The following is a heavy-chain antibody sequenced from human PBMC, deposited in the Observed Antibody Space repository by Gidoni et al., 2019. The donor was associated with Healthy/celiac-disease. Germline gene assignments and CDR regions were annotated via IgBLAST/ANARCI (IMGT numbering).Heavy chain of an antibody. Sequence: QVQLQESGPGLVKPSQTLSLTCTVSGGSISSGGYYWSWIRQHPGKGLEGIGYIYYSGSTYYNPSLKSRVTISVDTSKNQFSPKLSSVTSADTAVYYCARRRMGYYYDSSGLFDYWGQGTLVTVSS. CDR3: ARRRMGYYYDSSGLFDY. CDR1: GGSISSGGYY. D-gene: IGHD3-22*01. J-gene: IGHJ4*02. CDR2: IYYSGST. V-gene: IGHV4-31*03.